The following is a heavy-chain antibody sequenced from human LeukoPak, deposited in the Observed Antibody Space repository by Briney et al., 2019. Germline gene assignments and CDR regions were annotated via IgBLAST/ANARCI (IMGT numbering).Heavy chain of an antibody. D-gene: IGHD6-13*01. CDR3: ARSGSSSWIDAFDI. CDR2: IYYSGSI. J-gene: IGHJ3*02. Sequence: SETLSLTCAVSGYSISSSKWWGWIRQPPGKGLEWIGYIYYSGSIYYNPSLKSRVTMSVDTSKNQFPLKLSSVTAVDTAVYYCARSGSSSWIDAFDIWGQGTMVTVSS. V-gene: IGHV4-28*05. CDR1: GYSISSSKW.